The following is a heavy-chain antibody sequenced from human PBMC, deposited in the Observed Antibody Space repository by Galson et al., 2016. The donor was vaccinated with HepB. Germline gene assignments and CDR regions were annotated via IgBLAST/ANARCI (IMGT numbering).Heavy chain of an antibody. CDR1: GGSISSNRYY. D-gene: IGHD6-13*01. Sequence: ETLSLTCYVSGGSISSNRYYWGWIRQPPGRGLEWIGSIYNSGTTYYSPSLKSRILMSVDTYNNHFSLKLRSVTAPDTAVYYCARHAMRATAAGPGYFDFWGQGKPLTVSS. CDR2: IYNSGTT. J-gene: IGHJ4*02. CDR3: ARHAMRATAAGPGYFDF. V-gene: IGHV4-39*01.